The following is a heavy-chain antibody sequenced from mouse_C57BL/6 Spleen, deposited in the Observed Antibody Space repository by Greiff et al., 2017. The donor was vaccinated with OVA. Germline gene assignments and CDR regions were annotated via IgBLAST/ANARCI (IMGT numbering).Heavy chain of an antibody. V-gene: IGHV7-3*01. CDR3: ARYYGSSYNWYFDV. CDR1: GFTFTDYY. Sequence: EVQRVESGGGLVQPGGSLSLSCAASGFTFTDYYMSWVRQPPGKALEWLGFIRNKANGYTTEYSASVKGRFTISRDNSQSILYLQMNALRAEDSATYYCARYYGSSYNWYFDVWGTGTTVTVSS. CDR2: IRNKANGYTT. J-gene: IGHJ1*03. D-gene: IGHD1-1*01.